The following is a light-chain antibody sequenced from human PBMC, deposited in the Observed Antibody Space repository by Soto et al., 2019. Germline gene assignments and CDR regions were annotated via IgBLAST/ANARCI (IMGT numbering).Light chain of an antibody. Sequence: QSALTQPPSASGSPGQSVTISCTGASSDVGGYNYVSWCQQHPGKAPKLMSYEVTKRPSGVPDRFSGSKSGNTASLTVSGLQAEDEADYYCSSYAGRNNLVFCGGTKLTVL. V-gene: IGLV2-8*01. J-gene: IGLJ3*02. CDR3: SSYAGRNNLV. CDR2: EVT. CDR1: SSDVGGYNY.